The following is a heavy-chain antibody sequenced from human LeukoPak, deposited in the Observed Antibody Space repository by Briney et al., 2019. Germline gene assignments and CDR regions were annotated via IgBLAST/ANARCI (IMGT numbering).Heavy chain of an antibody. Sequence: GGSLKLSCAASGFTFSGSAMHWVRQASGKGLEWVGRIRSKANSYATAYAASVKGRFTISRDDSKNTLYLQMNSLKTEETAVYYCTSDGYYDSSGFDYWGQGTLVTVSS. D-gene: IGHD3-22*01. CDR3: TSDGYYDSSGFDY. V-gene: IGHV3-73*01. J-gene: IGHJ4*02. CDR1: GFTFSGSA. CDR2: IRSKANSYAT.